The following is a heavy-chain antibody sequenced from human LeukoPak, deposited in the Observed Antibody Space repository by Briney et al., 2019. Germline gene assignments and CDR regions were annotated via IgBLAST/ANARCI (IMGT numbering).Heavy chain of an antibody. Sequence: ESSETLSLTCTVSGGSISSGSYYWSWIRQPAGKGLEWIGRIYTSGSTNYNPSLKSRVTISVDTSKNQFSLKLSSVTAADTAVYYCAREYYYDSSGYMGHYFDYWGQGTLVTVSS. CDR1: GGSISSGSYY. J-gene: IGHJ4*02. V-gene: IGHV4-61*02. D-gene: IGHD3-22*01. CDR3: AREYYYDSSGYMGHYFDY. CDR2: IYTSGST.